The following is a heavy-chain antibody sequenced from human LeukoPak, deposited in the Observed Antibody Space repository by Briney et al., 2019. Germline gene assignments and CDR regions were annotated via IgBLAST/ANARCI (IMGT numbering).Heavy chain of an antibody. CDR1: GFTFSSYE. J-gene: IGHJ4*02. V-gene: IGHV3-23*01. D-gene: IGHD2-21*02. CDR3: AKGDSVVVTPNLDY. CDR2: ISGSGGST. Sequence: PGGSLRLSCSASGFTFSSYEMNWVRQAPGKGLEWVSVISGSGGSTYYADSVKGRFSISRDNSKNTLYLQMNSLRADDTAVYYCAKGDSVVVTPNLDYWGQGTLVTVSS.